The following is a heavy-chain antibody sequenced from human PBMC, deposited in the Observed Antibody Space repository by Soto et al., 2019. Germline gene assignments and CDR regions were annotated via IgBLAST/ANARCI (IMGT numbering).Heavy chain of an antibody. D-gene: IGHD6-19*01. V-gene: IGHV3-23*01. CDR2: ISGSGDST. Sequence: GSLRLSCAASGFTFSSYAMSWFRQAPGKGLEWVSGISGSGDSTYYADSVKGRFTISRDNSKNTLYLQMNSLRAEDTAVYYCAKGVPGIAVAGTGYFQHWGQGTLVTVSS. CDR3: AKGVPGIAVAGTGYFQH. J-gene: IGHJ1*01. CDR1: GFTFSSYA.